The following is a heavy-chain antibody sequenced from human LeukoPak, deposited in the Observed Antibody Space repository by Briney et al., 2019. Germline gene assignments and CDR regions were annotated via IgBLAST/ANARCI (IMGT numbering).Heavy chain of an antibody. V-gene: IGHV3-21*01. CDR2: ISSSSSYI. J-gene: IGHJ4*02. CDR1: GFTFSSYS. Sequence: GGSLRLSCAASGFTFSSYSMNWVRQAPGKGLEWVSSISSSSSYIYYADSVKGRFTISRDNAKNSLYLQMNSLRAEDTAVYYCARGPMVRGVFIRRSKSGYFDYWGQGTLVTVSS. CDR3: ARGPMVRGVFIRRSKSGYFDY. D-gene: IGHD3-10*01.